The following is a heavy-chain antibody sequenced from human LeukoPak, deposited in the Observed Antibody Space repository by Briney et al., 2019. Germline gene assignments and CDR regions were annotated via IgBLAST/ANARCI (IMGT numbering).Heavy chain of an antibody. CDR1: GLTFTGYS. CDR2: ISGGGGST. V-gene: IGHV3-23*01. Sequence: GGSLRLSCAASGLTFTGYSMNWVRQAPGKGLEWVSTISGGGGSTYYADSVKGRFTISRDNSKNTLYLQVNSLRAEDTAVYYCAKGGKWDVTPFDYWGQGTLVTVSS. CDR3: AKGGKWDVTPFDY. D-gene: IGHD1-26*01. J-gene: IGHJ4*02.